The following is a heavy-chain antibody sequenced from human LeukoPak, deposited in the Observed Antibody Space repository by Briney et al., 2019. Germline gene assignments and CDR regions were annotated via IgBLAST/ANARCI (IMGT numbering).Heavy chain of an antibody. CDR3: ARLRVVPAYGMDV. D-gene: IGHD2-2*01. CDR1: GGSFSGDY. V-gene: IGHV4-34*01. CDR2: INHSGST. Sequence: SETLSLTCAVYGGSFSGDYWSWIRQPPGKGLEWIGEINHSGSTNYNPSLKSRVTISVDTSKNQFSLKLSSVTAADTAVYYCARLRVVPAYGMDVWGQGTTVTVSS. J-gene: IGHJ6*02.